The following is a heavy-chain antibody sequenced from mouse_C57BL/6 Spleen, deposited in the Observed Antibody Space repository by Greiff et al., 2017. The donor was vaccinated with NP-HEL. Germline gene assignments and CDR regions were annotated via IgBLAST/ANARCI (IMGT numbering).Heavy chain of an antibody. V-gene: IGHV1-80*01. Sequence: QVQLQQSGAELVKPGASVKISCKASGYAFSSYWMNWVKQRPGKGLEWIGQIYPGDGDTNYNGKLKGKAKLTADKSSSTAYMQRSSLTSEDSAVYFCARSGGRSYYFDYWGQGTTLTVSS. J-gene: IGHJ2*01. CDR2: IYPGDGDT. CDR3: ARSGGRSYYFDY. D-gene: IGHD1-1*01. CDR1: GYAFSSYW.